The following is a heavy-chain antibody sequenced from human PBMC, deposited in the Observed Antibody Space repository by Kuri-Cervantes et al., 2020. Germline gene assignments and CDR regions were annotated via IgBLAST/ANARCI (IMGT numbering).Heavy chain of an antibody. Sequence: GGSLRLSCAASGLTFSSYWMSWVRQAPGKGLEWVANIKQDGSEKYYVASVRGRFTISRDNARNSLYLQMNSLRAEDTAVYYCASDSPYGSGSYWGQGILVTVSS. J-gene: IGHJ4*02. CDR2: IKQDGSEK. D-gene: IGHD3-10*01. CDR1: GLTFSSYW. CDR3: ASDSPYGSGSY. V-gene: IGHV3-7*01.